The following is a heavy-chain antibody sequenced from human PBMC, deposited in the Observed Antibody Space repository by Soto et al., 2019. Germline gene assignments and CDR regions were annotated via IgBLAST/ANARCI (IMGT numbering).Heavy chain of an antibody. Sequence: QVQLVQSGAEVKKPGSSVKVSCKASGGTFSSYTISWVRQAPGQGLEWMGRITPILGIAIYAQKFQGRVTITADKSTSTAYMKLRSLRSEDTAVYYWARDIVATKVSNSSWGQGPLVTVSS. V-gene: IGHV1-69*08. CDR1: GGTFSSYT. CDR2: ITPILGIA. D-gene: IGHD5-12*01. CDR3: ARDIVATKVSNSS. J-gene: IGHJ5*02.